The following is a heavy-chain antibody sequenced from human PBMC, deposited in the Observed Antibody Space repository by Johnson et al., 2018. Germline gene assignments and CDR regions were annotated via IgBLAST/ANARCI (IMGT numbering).Heavy chain of an antibody. V-gene: IGHV3-13*01. CDR2: HGTAADT. Sequence: VQLVQSGGGSIQXGGSLRFSCAASGFTFSSYDFHWVRPATGKGLEWLLGHGTAADTYSAASVKGRFTISRDNSKKTLFLQMNSLRAEDKAVYYCANALGVDPYDGFDTWGQGTMVTVSS. J-gene: IGHJ3*02. D-gene: IGHD3-16*01. CDR3: ANALGVDPYDGFDT. CDR1: GFTFSSYD.